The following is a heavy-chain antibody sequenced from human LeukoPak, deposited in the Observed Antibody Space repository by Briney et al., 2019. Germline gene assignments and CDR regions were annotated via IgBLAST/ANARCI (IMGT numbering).Heavy chain of an antibody. Sequence: GGSLRLSCAASGFTFSSDSMNWVRQAPGKGLEWVSSIRSDSSYIYYADSVKGRFTISRDNAKNSLYLQMNSLRAEDTAVYYCAKAVALRVGRYYGMDVWGQGTTVTVS. D-gene: IGHD1-26*01. CDR2: IRSDSSYI. V-gene: IGHV3-21*01. CDR3: AKAVALRVGRYYGMDV. CDR1: GFTFSSDS. J-gene: IGHJ6*02.